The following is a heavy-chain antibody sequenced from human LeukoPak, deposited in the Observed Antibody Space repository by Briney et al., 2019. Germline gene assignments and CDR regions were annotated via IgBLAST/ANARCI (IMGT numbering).Heavy chain of an antibody. Sequence: SETLSLTCTVSGGSISSYYWSWIRQPAGKGLEWIGRIYTSGSTNYNPSLKSRVTISVDKSKNQFSLKLSAVTAADTAVYYCARMGSEYYYYYMDVWGKGTTVTVSS. CDR3: ARMGSEYYYYYMDV. D-gene: IGHD3-10*01. CDR1: GGSISSYY. J-gene: IGHJ6*03. CDR2: IYTSGST. V-gene: IGHV4-4*07.